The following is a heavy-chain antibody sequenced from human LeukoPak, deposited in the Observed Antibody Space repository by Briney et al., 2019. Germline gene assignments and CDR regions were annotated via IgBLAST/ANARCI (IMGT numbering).Heavy chain of an antibody. CDR3: TRGVFSDV. CDR2: INGGGTTK. V-gene: IGHV3-11*01. Sequence: GGSLRLSCAASGFIFSDYYMNWIRQAPGKGLEWVSHINGGGTTKYYADSVRGRFTLSRDSAKNTLYLQMSNLRAEDTAVYYCTRGVFSDVWGTGTTVTVSS. J-gene: IGHJ6*04. CDR1: GFIFSDYY.